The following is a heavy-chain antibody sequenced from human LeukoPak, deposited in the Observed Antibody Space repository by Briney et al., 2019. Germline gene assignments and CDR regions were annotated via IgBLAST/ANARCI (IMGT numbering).Heavy chain of an antibody. J-gene: IGHJ4*02. CDR1: GFTFSSYA. V-gene: IGHV3-23*01. CDR2: ISGSGGST. Sequence: GGPLRLSCAASGFTFSSYAMSWVRQAPGKGLEWVSAISGSGGSTYYADSVKGRFTISRDNSKNTLYLQMNSLRAEDTAVYYCAKDTAMVQYYFDYWGQGTLVTVSS. CDR3: AKDTAMVQYYFDY. D-gene: IGHD5-18*01.